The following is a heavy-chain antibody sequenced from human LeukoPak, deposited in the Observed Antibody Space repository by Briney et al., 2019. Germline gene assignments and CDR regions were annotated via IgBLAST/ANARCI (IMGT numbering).Heavy chain of an antibody. V-gene: IGHV5-51*01. CDR2: IYPGDSDT. CDR1: GYSFPNKW. Sequence: GESLKISCKGSGYSFPNKWIGWVRQMPGKGLEWMGIIYPGDSDTRYSPSFQGQVTISADKSISTAYLQWSSLKASDTAMYYCARHLPRIAAAGYDYWGQGTLVTVSS. J-gene: IGHJ4*02. D-gene: IGHD6-13*01. CDR3: ARHLPRIAAAGYDY.